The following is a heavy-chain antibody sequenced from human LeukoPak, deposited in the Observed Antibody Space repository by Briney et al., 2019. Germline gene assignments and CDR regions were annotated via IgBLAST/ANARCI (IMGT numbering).Heavy chain of an antibody. V-gene: IGHV3-30*03. J-gene: IGHJ6*02. CDR2: ISYDGSNK. Sequence: GGSLRLSCAASGFTFSNYGMHWVRQAPGKGLEWVAVISYDGSNKYYAESVKGRFTISRDNSKNTLDLQMNSLRAEDTAVFYCARDRYGMDVWGQGATVTVSS. CDR3: ARDRYGMDV. CDR1: GFTFSNYG.